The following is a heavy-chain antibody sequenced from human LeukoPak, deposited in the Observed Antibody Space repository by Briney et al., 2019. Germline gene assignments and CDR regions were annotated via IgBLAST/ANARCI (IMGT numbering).Heavy chain of an antibody. Sequence: GGSLRLSCAASGFTFSSYAMHWVRQAPGKGLEWVAVISYDGSNKYYADSVKGRFTISRDNSKNTLYLQMNSLRAEDTAVYYCAKRRRSSSWYAGSDFDYWGQGTLVTVSS. CDR1: GFTFSSYA. J-gene: IGHJ4*02. D-gene: IGHD6-13*01. CDR3: AKRRRSSSWYAGSDFDY. V-gene: IGHV3-30-3*02. CDR2: ISYDGSNK.